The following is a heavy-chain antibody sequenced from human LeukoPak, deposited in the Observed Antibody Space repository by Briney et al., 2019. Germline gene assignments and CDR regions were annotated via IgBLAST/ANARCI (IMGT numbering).Heavy chain of an antibody. CDR2: INPNSGGT. V-gene: IGHV1-2*02. D-gene: IGHD4-17*01. CDR1: GYTFTGYY. Sequence: GSSVKVSCKASGYTFTGYYMHWVRQAPGQGLEWMGWINPNSGGTNYAQKFQGRVTMTRDTSISTAYMELSRLRSDDTAVYYCARVKYHDYGDIFDYWGQGTLVTVSS. CDR3: ARVKYHDYGDIFDY. J-gene: IGHJ4*02.